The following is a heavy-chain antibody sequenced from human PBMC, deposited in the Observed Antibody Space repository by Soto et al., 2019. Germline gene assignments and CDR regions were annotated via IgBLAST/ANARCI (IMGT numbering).Heavy chain of an antibody. CDR3: ATTAWIQLWAVFTDAFDI. D-gene: IGHD5-18*01. CDR1: GYTFTGYY. J-gene: IGHJ3*02. V-gene: IGHV1-2*02. Sequence: GAPVKVSCKASGYTFTGYYMHWVRQAPGKGLEWMGWINPNSGGTNYAQKFQGRVTMTRDTSISTAYMELSRLRSDDTAVYYCATTAWIQLWAVFTDAFDIWGQGTMVTVSS. CDR2: INPNSGGT.